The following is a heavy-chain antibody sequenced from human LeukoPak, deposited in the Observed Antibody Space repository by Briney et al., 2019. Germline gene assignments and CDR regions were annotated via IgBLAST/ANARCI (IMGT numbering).Heavy chain of an antibody. D-gene: IGHD6-13*01. CDR3: ARSNGYSSSWYLNWFDP. J-gene: IGHJ5*02. V-gene: IGHV4-4*02. Sequence: PSETRSLTCAVSGGSISSSNWWSWVRQPPGKGLEWIGEIYHSGSTNYNPSLKSRVTISVDKSKNQFSLKLSSVTAADTAVYYCARSNGYSSSWYLNWFDPWGQGTLVTVSS. CDR1: GGSISSSNW. CDR2: IYHSGST.